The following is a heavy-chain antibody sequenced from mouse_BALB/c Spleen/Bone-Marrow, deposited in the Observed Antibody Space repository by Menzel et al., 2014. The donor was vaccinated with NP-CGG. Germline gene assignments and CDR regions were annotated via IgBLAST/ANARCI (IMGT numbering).Heavy chain of an antibody. CDR3: ARGYYDYDLDY. Sequence: EVQLQQSGAELVKPGASVKLSCTASGFNIKDTYMHWVRQRPEQGLEWIGRIDPANGNTKYDPKFQGKATITADTSSNTAYLQLSSLTSEDTAVYYCARGYYDYDLDYWGQGTTLTVSS. CDR2: IDPANGNT. V-gene: IGHV14-3*02. D-gene: IGHD2-4*01. CDR1: GFNIKDTY. J-gene: IGHJ2*01.